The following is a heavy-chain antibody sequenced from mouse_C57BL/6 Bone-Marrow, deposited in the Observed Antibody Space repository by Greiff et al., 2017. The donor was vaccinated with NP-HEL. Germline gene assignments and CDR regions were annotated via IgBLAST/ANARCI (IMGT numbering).Heavy chain of an antibody. V-gene: IGHV7-3*01. CDR2: IRNKANGYTT. D-gene: IGHD1-1*01. CDR1: GFTFTDYY. CDR3: ARYSITTEVATGYYAMDY. Sequence: EVKLVESGGGLVQPGGSLSLSCAASGFTFTDYYMSWVRQPPGKALEWLGFIRNKANGYTTEHSASVKGRFTISREISHSIIYLQINALRAEDSATYYCARYSITTEVATGYYAMDYWGQGTSVTVSS. J-gene: IGHJ4*01.